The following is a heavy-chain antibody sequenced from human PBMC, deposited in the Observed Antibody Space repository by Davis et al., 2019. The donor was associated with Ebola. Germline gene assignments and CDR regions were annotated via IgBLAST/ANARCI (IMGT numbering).Heavy chain of an antibody. J-gene: IGHJ5*02. CDR3: ARVLHYFWSGVNWFDP. V-gene: IGHV4-34*01. Sequence: SETLSLTCAVYGGSFSGYYWSWIRQPPGKGLEWIGEINHSGSTNYNPSLKSRVTISVDTSKNQFSLKLSSVTAADTAVYYCARVLHYFWSGVNWFDPWGQGTLVTVSS. CDR2: INHSGST. D-gene: IGHD3-3*01. CDR1: GGSFSGYY.